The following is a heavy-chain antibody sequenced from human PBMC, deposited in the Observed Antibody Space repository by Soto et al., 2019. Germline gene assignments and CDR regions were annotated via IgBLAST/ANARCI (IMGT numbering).Heavy chain of an antibody. D-gene: IGHD7-27*01. Sequence: EVQLLEFGGGLVQPGGSLRLSCAASGFTFKSYAMSWVRQAPGKGLEWVSAISGGGGSTYYADSVKGRFTISRDNSNNTLCLQVNSLRAEDTAVYYCAKGAANWGSRGYYFDYWGQGTVVTVSS. CDR3: AKGAANWGSRGYYFDY. V-gene: IGHV3-23*01. J-gene: IGHJ4*02. CDR1: GFTFKSYA. CDR2: ISGGGGST.